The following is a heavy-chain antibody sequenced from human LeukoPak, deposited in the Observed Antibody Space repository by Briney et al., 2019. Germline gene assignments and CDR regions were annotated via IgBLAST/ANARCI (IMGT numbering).Heavy chain of an antibody. CDR2: IYHSGST. Sequence: GTLSLTCAVSGGSISSRNWWSWVRQPPGKGLEWIGEIYHSGSTNYNPSLKSRVTISVDTSKNQFSLKLCSVTAADTSVYYCARARAYYYGSGSRAFDIWGQGTMVTVSS. CDR3: ARARAYYYGSGSRAFDI. V-gene: IGHV4-4*02. CDR1: GGSISSRNW. J-gene: IGHJ3*02. D-gene: IGHD3-10*01.